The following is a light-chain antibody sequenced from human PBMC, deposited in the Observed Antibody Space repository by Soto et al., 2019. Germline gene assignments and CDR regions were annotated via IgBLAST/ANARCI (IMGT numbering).Light chain of an antibody. V-gene: IGLV2-14*01. CDR1: SSDVCGYNY. Sequence: QSALTQPASVYGSPGQSITISCTGTSSDVCGYNYVSWYQQHPGKAPKLMIYDVSNRPSGGSNRFSGSKSGNTASLTISGLQSEDEADYYCSSYTSSSVVFGGGTKLTVL. CDR3: SSYTSSSVV. J-gene: IGLJ2*01. CDR2: DVS.